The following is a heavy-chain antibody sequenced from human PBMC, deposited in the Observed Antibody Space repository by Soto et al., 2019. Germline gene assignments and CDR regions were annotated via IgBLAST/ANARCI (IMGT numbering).Heavy chain of an antibody. CDR2: SYPSGTF. V-gene: IGHV4-30-2*01. CDR1: GGSISAAGDS. J-gene: IGHJ5*02. Sequence: PSETLSLTCAVSGGSISAAGDSWSWIRQPPGGGLAWFGYSYPSGTFLYDPSLNTRLTVSLVRSNNQFSLTLNFVTAPDTAVYYCARAQFYSGSGRYNNLMFDPWGQGIQVAVSS. CDR3: ARAQFYSGSGRYNNLMFDP. D-gene: IGHD3-10*01.